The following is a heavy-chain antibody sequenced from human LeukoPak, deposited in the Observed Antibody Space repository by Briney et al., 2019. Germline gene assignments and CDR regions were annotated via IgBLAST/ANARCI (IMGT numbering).Heavy chain of an antibody. J-gene: IGHJ4*02. CDR2: NNHSGST. Sequence: SETLSLTCAVYGGSFSGYYWSWIRQPPGKGLEWIGENNHSGSTNYNPSLKSRVTISVDTSKNQFSLKLSSVTAADTAVYYCARAARKLWLVWSRYYFDYWGQGTLVTVSS. D-gene: IGHD6-19*01. CDR1: GGSFSGYY. CDR3: ARAARKLWLVWSRYYFDY. V-gene: IGHV4-34*01.